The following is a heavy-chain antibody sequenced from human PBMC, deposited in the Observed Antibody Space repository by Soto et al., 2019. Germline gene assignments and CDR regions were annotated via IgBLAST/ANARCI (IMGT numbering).Heavy chain of an antibody. CDR3: ARGHRNLQRGITLPGLFNF. CDR1: GGSISSYY. D-gene: IGHD6-19*01. J-gene: IGHJ4*02. CDR2: IYYSGST. Sequence: PSETLSLTCTVSGGSISSYYWSWIRQPPGKGLEWIGYIYYSGSTHYNPSLKSRVTISVDTSKNQLSLKLNSVTAADTAVYYCARGHRNLQRGITLPGLFNFWGRGYLVTVSS. V-gene: IGHV4-59*01.